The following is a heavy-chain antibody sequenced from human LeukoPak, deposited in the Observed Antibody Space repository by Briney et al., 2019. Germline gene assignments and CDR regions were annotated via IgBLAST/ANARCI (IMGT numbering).Heavy chain of an antibody. D-gene: IGHD1-26*01. J-gene: IGHJ4*02. V-gene: IGHV4-39*01. CDR2: IFHSGST. Sequence: SETLSLTCTVSGGSITSSSYYWVWIRQPPGKGLEWIGSIFHSGSTYYNASLKSRVTISVDTSRNQFSLKLSSVTAANTAVYYCASLRERSYYARGFDYWGQGTLVTVSS. CDR1: GGSITSSSYY. CDR3: ASLRERSYYARGFDY.